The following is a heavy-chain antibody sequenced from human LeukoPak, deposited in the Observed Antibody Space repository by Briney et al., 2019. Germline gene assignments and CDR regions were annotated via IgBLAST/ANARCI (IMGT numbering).Heavy chain of an antibody. V-gene: IGHV4-61*02. J-gene: IGHJ4*02. Sequence: SQTLSLTCTVSGGSISSGDYYWSWIRQPAGKGLEWIGRIYTCGSTNYNPSLKSRVTMSVDTSKNQFSLKLSSVTAADTAVYYCARGTPYITSYYLDYWGQGTLVTVSS. CDR3: ARGTPYITSYYLDY. CDR2: IYTCGST. D-gene: IGHD6-6*01. CDR1: GGSISSGDYY.